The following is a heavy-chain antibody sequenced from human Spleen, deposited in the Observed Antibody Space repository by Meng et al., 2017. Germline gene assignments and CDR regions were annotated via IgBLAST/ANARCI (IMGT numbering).Heavy chain of an antibody. J-gene: IGHJ6*02. CDR1: GFTFNNYA. V-gene: IGHV3-30*04. Sequence: GESLKISCAASGFTFNNYAMHWVRQAPGKGLEWVAVISYDGNTKWYADSVKGRFTISRDNAKNSLYLQMNSLRAEDTAVYYCARELQQWLVRYYYYGMDVWGQGTTVTVSS. D-gene: IGHD6-19*01. CDR3: ARELQQWLVRYYYYGMDV. CDR2: ISYDGNTK.